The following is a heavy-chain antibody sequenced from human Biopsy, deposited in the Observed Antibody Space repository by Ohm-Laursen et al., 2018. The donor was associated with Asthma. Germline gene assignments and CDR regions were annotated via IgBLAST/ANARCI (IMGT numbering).Heavy chain of an antibody. CDR3: ASDFPKDYVRYNFQF. CDR2: HDHEEGGT. D-gene: IGHD4-17*01. J-gene: IGHJ4*02. Sequence: SETVSCKISGYSITDLSMHWVRQAPGQGLEWMGGHDHEEGGTVNARRFQGRVTMTEDTSTDTAYMELSSLSSDDTAVYYCASDFPKDYVRYNFQFWGQGTLVTVSS. V-gene: IGHV1-24*01. CDR1: GYSITDLS.